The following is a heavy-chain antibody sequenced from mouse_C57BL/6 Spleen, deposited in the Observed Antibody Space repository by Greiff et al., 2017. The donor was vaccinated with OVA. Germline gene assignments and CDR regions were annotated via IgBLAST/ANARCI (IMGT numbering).Heavy chain of an antibody. CDR3: SIDYDYDKNYFDY. V-gene: IGHV1-55*01. D-gene: IGHD2-4*01. J-gene: IGHJ2*01. CDR2: IYPGSGST. CDR1: GYTFTSYW. Sequence: QVQLQQPGAELVKPGASVKMSCKASGYTFTSYWITWVKQRPGQGLEWIGDIYPGSGSTNYNEKFKSKATLTVDTSSSTAYMQLSSLTSEDSAVYYYSIDYDYDKNYFDYWGQGTTLTVSA.